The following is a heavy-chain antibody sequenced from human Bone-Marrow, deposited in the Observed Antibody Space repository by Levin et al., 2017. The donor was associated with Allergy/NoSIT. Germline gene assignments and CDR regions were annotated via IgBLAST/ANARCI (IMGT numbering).Heavy chain of an antibody. CDR2: IYPGDSHT. CDR3: ARRPTGSSFGAFDP. CDR1: GYSFSSYW. D-gene: IGHD4/OR15-4a*01. Sequence: GESLKISCKASGYSFSSYWIGWVRQMPGKGLEWMGIIYPGDSHTKYSPSFQGQVTISADKSTNTAFLQWSSLKASDTAMYYCARRPTGSSFGAFDPWGQGTLVAVSS. V-gene: IGHV5-51*01. J-gene: IGHJ5*02.